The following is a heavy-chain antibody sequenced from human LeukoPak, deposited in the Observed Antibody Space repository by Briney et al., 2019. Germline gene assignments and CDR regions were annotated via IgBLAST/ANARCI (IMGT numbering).Heavy chain of an antibody. CDR3: ARVRRWSFDY. Sequence: SETLSLTCTVSGGSISSTSYYWGWIRQPPGKGLEWIGSIYYSGSTYYNPSLKSRVTISVDTSKNQFSLKLSSVTAADTAVYYCARVRRWSFDYWGQGTLVTVSS. V-gene: IGHV4-39*07. D-gene: IGHD4-23*01. J-gene: IGHJ4*02. CDR2: IYYSGST. CDR1: GGSISSTSYY.